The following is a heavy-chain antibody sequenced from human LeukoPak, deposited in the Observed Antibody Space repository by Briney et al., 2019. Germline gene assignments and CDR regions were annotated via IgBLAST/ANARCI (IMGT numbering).Heavy chain of an antibody. V-gene: IGHV4-34*01. D-gene: IGHD3-9*01. CDR3: ATGRRLRYFDWLLGNYYFDY. CDR2: ISHSGST. CDR1: GGSFSGYY. J-gene: IGHJ4*02. Sequence: PSETLSLTCAVYGGSFSGYYWSWIRQPPGKGLEWIGEISHSGSTNYNPSLKSRVTISVDTSKNQFSLKLSSVTAADTAVYYCATGRRLRYFDWLLGNYYFDYWGQGTLVNVS.